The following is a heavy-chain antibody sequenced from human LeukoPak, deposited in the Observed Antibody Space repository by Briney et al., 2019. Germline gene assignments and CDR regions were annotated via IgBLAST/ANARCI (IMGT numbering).Heavy chain of an antibody. CDR3: ARDGGSGSYSTNYYYYMDV. V-gene: IGHV1-18*01. J-gene: IGHJ6*03. D-gene: IGHD3-10*01. CDR1: GYTFTSYG. Sequence: ASVKVSCKASGYTFTSYGISWVRQAPGQGLEWMGWISAYNGNTNYAQKLQGRVTMTTDTSTSTAYMELRSLRSDDTAVYYCARDGGSGSYSTNYYYYMDVWGKGTTVTISS. CDR2: ISAYNGNT.